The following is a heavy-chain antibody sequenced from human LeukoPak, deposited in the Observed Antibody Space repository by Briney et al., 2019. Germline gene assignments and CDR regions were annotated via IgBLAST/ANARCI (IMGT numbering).Heavy chain of an antibody. Sequence: GGSLRLSCAASGFTFSSSWINWVRQAPGKGLEWVANIKQDGSEKYYVDSVKGRFTISRDNTKNSLYLQMNSLRAEDTAMYYCARDRAWLQFDYWGQGTLVTVSS. CDR3: ARDRAWLQFDY. D-gene: IGHD5-24*01. CDR2: IKQDGSEK. V-gene: IGHV3-7*01. CDR1: GFTFSSSW. J-gene: IGHJ4*02.